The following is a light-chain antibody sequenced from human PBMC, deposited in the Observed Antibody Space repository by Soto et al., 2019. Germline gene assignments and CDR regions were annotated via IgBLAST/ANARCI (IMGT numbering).Light chain of an antibody. V-gene: IGLV1-44*01. CDR3: AAWDDSLNGVV. CDR2: SSN. Sequence: QSVLTQPPSASGTPGQRVTSSCSGSSSNIGSNSVNWYQQLPGTAPKLLMYSSNHRPSGVPDRFSGSKSGTSASLAISGLQYEDEADYYCAAWDDSLNGVVFGGGTKLTVL. CDR1: SSNIGSNS. J-gene: IGLJ2*01.